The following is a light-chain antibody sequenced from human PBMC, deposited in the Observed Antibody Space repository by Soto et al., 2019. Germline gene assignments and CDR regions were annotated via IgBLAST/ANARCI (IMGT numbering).Light chain of an antibody. CDR1: QSINSW. J-gene: IGKJ1*01. V-gene: IGKV1-5*01. Sequence: DIQMTQSPSTLSASVGDRVAITCRASQSINSWLAWYQQKPGKAPQILIYDASTLKSGVPSRFSASGSGTEFTLIISSLQPDDFATYYCQQYDSYSSGPFGQGTKVDNK. CDR2: DAS. CDR3: QQYDSYSSGP.